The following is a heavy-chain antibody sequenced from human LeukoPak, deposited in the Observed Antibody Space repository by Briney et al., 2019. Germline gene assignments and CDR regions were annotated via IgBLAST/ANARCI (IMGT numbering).Heavy chain of an antibody. CDR2: IYTSGST. Sequence: PSETLSLTCTVSGGSISSYYRSWIRQPAGKGLEWIGRIYTSGSTNYNPSLKSRVTMSVDKSKNQFSLKLSSVTAADTAVYYCARFGVAGKENRDYWGQGTLVTVSS. J-gene: IGHJ4*02. CDR3: ARFGVAGKENRDY. V-gene: IGHV4-4*07. CDR1: GGSISSYY. D-gene: IGHD6-19*01.